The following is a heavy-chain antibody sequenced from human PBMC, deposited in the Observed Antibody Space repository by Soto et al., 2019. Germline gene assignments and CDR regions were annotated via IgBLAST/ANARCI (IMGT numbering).Heavy chain of an antibody. V-gene: IGHV3-53*01. CDR2: IYSGGST. J-gene: IGHJ4*02. CDR3: ARALIRLGELSANYFDY. D-gene: IGHD3-16*02. Sequence: EVQLVESGGGLIQPGGSLRLSCAASGFTVSSNYMSWVRQAPGKGLEWVSVIYSGGSTYYADSVKGRFTISRDNSKNTXYLQMNSLRAEDTAVYYCARALIRLGELSANYFDYWGQGTLVTVSS. CDR1: GFTVSSNY.